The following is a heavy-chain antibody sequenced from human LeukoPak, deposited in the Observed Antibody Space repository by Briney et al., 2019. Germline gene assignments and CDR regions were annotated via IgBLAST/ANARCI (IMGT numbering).Heavy chain of an antibody. J-gene: IGHJ5*02. V-gene: IGHV3-23*01. CDR2: ISGRGTRT. Sequence: PGGSLRLSCAASGFTFNYYAMSWVRQAPGKGLEWISDISGRGTRTNYADSVKGRFTISRDNSKNTLYVQMNSLRVEDTAVYYCAKDRNNWNRFDPWGQGTLVIVSS. D-gene: IGHD1-20*01. CDR3: AKDRNNWNRFDP. CDR1: GFTFNYYA.